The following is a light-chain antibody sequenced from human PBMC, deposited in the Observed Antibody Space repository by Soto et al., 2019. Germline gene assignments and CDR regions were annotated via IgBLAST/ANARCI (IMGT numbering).Light chain of an antibody. CDR3: AAWDDSLSGQV. Sequence: QSVLTQSPSASGTPGQSITISCSGSTSNIGSNSVFWYQHLPGTAPKLLIYRSNQRASGVPDRFSGSKSGTSASLAISGLRSEDEADYYCAAWDDSLSGQVFGGGTQLTVL. CDR2: RSN. CDR1: TSNIGSNS. J-gene: IGLJ2*01. V-gene: IGLV1-47*01.